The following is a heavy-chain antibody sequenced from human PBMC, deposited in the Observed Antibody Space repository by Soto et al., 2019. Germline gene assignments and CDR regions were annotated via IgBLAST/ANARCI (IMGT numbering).Heavy chain of an antibody. Sequence: EVQLLESGGGLIQPGGSLRLSCTASGFTFSSYAMSWVRQAPGKGLEWVSSINGGGGTTNYADSVKGRVTISRDNSKNTLYLQMNSRRAEDTAVYVCARVVCTSNCYDYWGQGTLVTVSS. V-gene: IGHV3-23*01. CDR2: INGGGGTT. D-gene: IGHD2-2*01. J-gene: IGHJ4*02. CDR1: GFTFSSYA. CDR3: ARVVCTSNCYDY.